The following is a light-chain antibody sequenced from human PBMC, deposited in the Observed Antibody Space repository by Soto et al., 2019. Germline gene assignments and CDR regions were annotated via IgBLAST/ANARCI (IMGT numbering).Light chain of an antibody. CDR1: QSVSIY. J-gene: IGKJ5*01. CDR2: DSS. CDR3: QHRSNWPPIT. V-gene: IGKV3-11*01. Sequence: VLTQSPATLSLSPGERATLSCRASQSVSIYLAWYQQKPAQAPRLLIYDSSNRAAGIPARFSARGSGTDFTLFISNLEPEDSAVYYCQHRSNWPPITFGQGTRLEIK.